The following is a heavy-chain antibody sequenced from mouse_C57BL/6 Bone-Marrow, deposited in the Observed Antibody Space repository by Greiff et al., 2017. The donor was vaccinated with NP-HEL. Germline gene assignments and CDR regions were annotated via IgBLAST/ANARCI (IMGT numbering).Heavy chain of an antibody. V-gene: IGHV5-9-1*02. CDR3: TREGGLGPFAY. CDR2: ISSGGDYI. J-gene: IGHJ3*01. Sequence: EVQGVESGEGLVKPGGSLKLSCAASGFTFSSYAMSWVRQTPEKRLEWVAYISSGGDYIYYADTVKGRFTISRDNARNTLYLQMSSLKSEDTAMYYCTREGGLGPFAYWGQGTLVTVSA. CDR1: GFTFSSYA. D-gene: IGHD4-1*01.